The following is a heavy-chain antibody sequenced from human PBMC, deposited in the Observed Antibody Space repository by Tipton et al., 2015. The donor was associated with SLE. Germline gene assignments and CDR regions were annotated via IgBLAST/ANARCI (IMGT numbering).Heavy chain of an antibody. D-gene: IGHD1-14*01. J-gene: IGHJ3*02. CDR1: GFTFNSYE. V-gene: IGHV3-48*03. Sequence: SLRLSCAASGFTFNSYEMNWVRQAPGKGLEWVSYISSSGSSIYYADSVKGRFTISRDNAKNSLYLQMNSLRAEDTAVYYCARDPRLNRVYDAFDIWGQGTVVTVSS. CDR2: ISSSGSSI. CDR3: ARDPRLNRVYDAFDI.